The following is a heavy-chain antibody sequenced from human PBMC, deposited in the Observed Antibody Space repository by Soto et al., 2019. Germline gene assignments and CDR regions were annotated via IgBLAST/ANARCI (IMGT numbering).Heavy chain of an antibody. Sequence: RLSYASRGFTFDDYAMHGVRQAPGKGLEWVSLISWDGGRTYYADSVRGRFIVSRDSSKNSLYLQMSSLRVEDTALYYCAKDVCSGSTPSCYTRLDFWGQGALVIV. V-gene: IGHV3-43D*04. CDR3: AKDVCSGSTPSCYTRLDF. J-gene: IGHJ4*02. CDR1: GFTFDDYA. D-gene: IGHD2-2*02. CDR2: ISWDGGRT.